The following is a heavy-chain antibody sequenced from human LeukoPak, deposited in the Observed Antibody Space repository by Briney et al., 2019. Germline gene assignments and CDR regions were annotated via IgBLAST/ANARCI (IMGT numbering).Heavy chain of an antibody. V-gene: IGHV5-51*01. CDR2: IYPDDSDT. D-gene: IGHD6-19*01. CDR3: ARRSKSYSSGWYDAFDM. CDR1: GYIFTNYW. Sequence: GASLKISCKGSGYIFTNYWIACVRQIPGKGLKWMGIIYPDDSDTKNNPNFQGQVPISDDKSISTTYLQWSSLKASETGMYYCARRSKSYSSGWYDAFDMWGQGTMVTVSS. J-gene: IGHJ3*02.